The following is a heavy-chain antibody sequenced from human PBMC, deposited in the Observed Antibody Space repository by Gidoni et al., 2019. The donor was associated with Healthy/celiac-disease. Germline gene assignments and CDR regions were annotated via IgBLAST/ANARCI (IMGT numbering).Heavy chain of an antibody. Sequence: EVQLVESGGGLVQPGRSLRLSCAASGFTFDDYAMHWVRQAPGKGLEWVSGISWNSGSIGYADSVKGRFTISRDNAKNSLYLQMNSLRAEDTALYYCAKDSVNGDYEYWYFDLWGRGTLVTVSS. D-gene: IGHD4-17*01. J-gene: IGHJ2*01. CDR2: ISWNSGSI. V-gene: IGHV3-9*01. CDR1: GFTFDDYA. CDR3: AKDSVNGDYEYWYFDL.